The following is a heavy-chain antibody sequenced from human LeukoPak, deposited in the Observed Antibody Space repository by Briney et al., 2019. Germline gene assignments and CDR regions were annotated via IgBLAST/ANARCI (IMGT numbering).Heavy chain of an antibody. CDR2: IYYSGST. J-gene: IGHJ4*02. CDR1: GGSISSGGYY. V-gene: IGHV4-31*03. D-gene: IGHD4-17*01. CDR3: ARAPTVTTSD. Sequence: SETLSLTCTVSGGSISSGGYYWSWIRQHPGKGLEWIGYIYYSGSTYYNPSLKSRVTISVDTSKNQFSLKLSSVTAADTAVYYCARAPTVTTSDWGQGTLVTVSS.